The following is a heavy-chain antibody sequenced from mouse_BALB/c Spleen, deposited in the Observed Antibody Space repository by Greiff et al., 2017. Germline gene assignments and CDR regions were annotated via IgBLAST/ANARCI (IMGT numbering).Heavy chain of an antibody. V-gene: IGHV2-9*02. D-gene: IGHD1-1*01. Sequence: VQLQESGPGLVAPSQSLSITCTVSGFSLTSYGVHWVRQPPGKGLEWLGVIWAGGSTNYNSALMSRLSISKDNSKSQVFLKMNSLQTDDTAMYYCARGHYYGSSYGYFDVWGAGTTVTVSS. CDR1: GFSLTSYG. J-gene: IGHJ1*01. CDR3: ARGHYYGSSYGYFDV. CDR2: IWAGGST.